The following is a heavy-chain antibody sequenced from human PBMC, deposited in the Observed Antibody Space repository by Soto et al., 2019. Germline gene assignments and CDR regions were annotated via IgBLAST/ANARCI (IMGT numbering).Heavy chain of an antibody. CDR2: IYSGGST. J-gene: IGHJ6*02. D-gene: IGHD4-4*01. V-gene: IGHV3-53*01. CDR3: ARDGRNYGDYYYYGMDV. Sequence: GGSLRLSCAASGFTLCNAWMSWVRQAPGKGLEWVSVIYSGGSTYYADSVKGRFTISRDNSKNTLYLQMNSLRAEDTAVYYCARDGRNYGDYYYYGMDVWGQGTTVTVSS. CDR1: GFTLCNAW.